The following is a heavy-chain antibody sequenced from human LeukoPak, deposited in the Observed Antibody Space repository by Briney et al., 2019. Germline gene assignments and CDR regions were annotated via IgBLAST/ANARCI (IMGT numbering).Heavy chain of an antibody. Sequence: PSETLSLTCTVSGGSISSYYWGWIRQPPGKGLEWIGYISYSGSTNYNPSLKSRVTISVDTSKNQFSLKLSPVTAADTAVYYCAKYVWGSYPTFEDYWGQGTLVTVSS. CDR2: ISYSGST. CDR3: AKYVWGSYPTFEDY. CDR1: GGSISSYY. D-gene: IGHD3-16*02. J-gene: IGHJ4*02. V-gene: IGHV4-59*01.